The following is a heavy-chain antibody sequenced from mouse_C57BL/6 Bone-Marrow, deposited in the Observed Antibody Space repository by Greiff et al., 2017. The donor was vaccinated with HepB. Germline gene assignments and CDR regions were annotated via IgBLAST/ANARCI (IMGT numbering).Heavy chain of an antibody. Sequence: VQLQQSGPELAKPGASVKISCKASGYAFSSSWMNWVKQRPGKGLEWIGRIYPGDGDTNYNGKFKGKATLTADKSSSTAYMQLSSLTSEDSAVYFCARMDDKTWFAYWGQGTLVTVSA. V-gene: IGHV1-82*01. D-gene: IGHD2-12*01. CDR1: GYAFSSSW. CDR2: IYPGDGDT. J-gene: IGHJ3*01. CDR3: ARMDDKTWFAY.